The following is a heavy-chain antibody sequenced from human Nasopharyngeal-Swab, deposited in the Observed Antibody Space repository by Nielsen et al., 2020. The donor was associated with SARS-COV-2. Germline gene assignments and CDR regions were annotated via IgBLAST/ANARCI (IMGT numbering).Heavy chain of an antibody. D-gene: IGHD5-12*01. Sequence: ASVKVSCKASGYTFTSYDINWVRQATGQGLEWMGWMNPNSGNTGYAQKFQGRVTMTRNTSISTAYMELSSLRSEDTAVYYCARDMGGYGIEDYYYYYGMDVWGKGTTVTVSS. V-gene: IGHV1-8*01. CDR3: ARDMGGYGIEDYYYYYGMDV. CDR1: GYTFTSYD. CDR2: MNPNSGNT. J-gene: IGHJ6*04.